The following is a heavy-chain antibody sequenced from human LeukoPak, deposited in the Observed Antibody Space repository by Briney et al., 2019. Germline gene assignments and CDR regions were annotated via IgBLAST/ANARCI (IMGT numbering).Heavy chain of an antibody. CDR1: GFDFGAYE. V-gene: IGHV3-48*03. D-gene: IGHD3-22*01. Sequence: GSLRLSFAASGFDFGAYEMNWVRQAPGKGLEWVAYFAGSDTTKYYADSVRGRFTISRDNAKNSLYLQMNSLRAEDTALYYCTTLGYHLDSWGQGTLVTVSS. J-gene: IGHJ4*02. CDR3: TTLGYHLDS. CDR2: FAGSDTTK.